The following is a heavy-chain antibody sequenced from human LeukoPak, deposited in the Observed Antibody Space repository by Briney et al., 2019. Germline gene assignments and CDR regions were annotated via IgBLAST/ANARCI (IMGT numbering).Heavy chain of an antibody. V-gene: IGHV3-48*03. CDR3: AREKTACGGDCYDS. Sequence: PGGSLRLSCAASGFTFSSYEMNWVRQAPGKGLEWVSYISSSGTPIHYADSVKGRFTISRDNAKNSLFLQMNSLRAEDTAVCYCAREKTACGGDCYDSWGQGTLVTVSS. J-gene: IGHJ4*02. D-gene: IGHD2-21*01. CDR1: GFTFSSYE. CDR2: ISSSGTPI.